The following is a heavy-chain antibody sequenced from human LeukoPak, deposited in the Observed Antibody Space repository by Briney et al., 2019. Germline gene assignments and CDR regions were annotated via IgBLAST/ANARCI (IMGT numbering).Heavy chain of an antibody. CDR3: ARDVGSAAANWFDP. Sequence: PGGSLRLSCAASGFTFSSYAMHWVRQAPGKGLEWVAVISYDGSNKYYADSVKGRFTISRDNSKNTLYLQMNSLRAEDTAVYYCARDVGSAAANWFDPWGQGTLVTVSS. J-gene: IGHJ5*02. CDR2: ISYDGSNK. D-gene: IGHD6-13*01. V-gene: IGHV3-30-3*01. CDR1: GFTFSSYA.